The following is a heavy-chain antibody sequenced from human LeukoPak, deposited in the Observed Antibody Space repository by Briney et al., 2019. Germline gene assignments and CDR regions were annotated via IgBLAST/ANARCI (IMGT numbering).Heavy chain of an antibody. CDR2: IYYSGST. V-gene: IGHV4-39*01. CDR3: ARRFLTIDNWFDP. CDR1: GGSISSSSYY. J-gene: IGHJ5*02. D-gene: IGHD3-3*01. Sequence: PSETLSLTCTVSGGSISSSSYYWGWIRQPPGKGLDWIGSIYYSGSTYYNPSLKSRVTISVDTPKNQFSLKLSSVTAADTALYYCARRFLTIDNWFDPWGQGTLVTVSS.